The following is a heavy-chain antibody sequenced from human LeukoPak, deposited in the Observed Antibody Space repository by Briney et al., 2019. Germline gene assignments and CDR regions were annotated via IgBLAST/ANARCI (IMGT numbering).Heavy chain of an antibody. Sequence: GESLKITCKGSGYTFTNYWIGWVRQMSGKGLEWMGTIYPGDSDTRYSPSFQGEVTISADKSISTAYLQWSSLQASDTAMYYCATRMVRGVTITDAAFDIWGQGTMVTVYS. D-gene: IGHD3-10*01. V-gene: IGHV5-51*01. CDR1: GYTFTNYW. CDR3: ATRMVRGVTITDAAFDI. CDR2: IYPGDSDT. J-gene: IGHJ3*02.